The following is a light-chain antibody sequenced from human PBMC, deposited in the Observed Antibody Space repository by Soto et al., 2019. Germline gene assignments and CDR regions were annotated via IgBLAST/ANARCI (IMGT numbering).Light chain of an antibody. CDR2: EVS. V-gene: IGLV2-8*01. Sequence: QSVLTQPPSASGSPGQSVTISCTGNSSDVGGYNFVSWYQQHPGKAPKLMIYEVSERPSGVPDRFSGSKSGNTASLTVSGLQAEDEADYYCSSYAGSNIVVFGGRTKLTVL. J-gene: IGLJ2*01. CDR1: SSDVGGYNF. CDR3: SSYAGSNIVV.